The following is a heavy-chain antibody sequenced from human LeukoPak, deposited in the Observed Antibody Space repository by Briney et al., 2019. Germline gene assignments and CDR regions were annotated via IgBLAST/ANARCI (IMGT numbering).Heavy chain of an antibody. CDR1: GYTFTSYY. CDR2: INPSGGST. Sequence: GGSLRLSCAASGYTFTSYYMHWVRQAPGQGLEWMGIINPSGGSTSYAQKFQGRVTMTRDTSTSTVYMELSSLRSEDTAVYYCAREGSGGRATMDYWGQGTLVTVSS. J-gene: IGHJ4*02. CDR3: AREGSGGRATMDY. V-gene: IGHV1-46*01. D-gene: IGHD1-26*01.